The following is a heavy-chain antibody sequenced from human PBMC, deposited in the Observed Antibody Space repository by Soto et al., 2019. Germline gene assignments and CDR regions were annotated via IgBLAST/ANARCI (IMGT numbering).Heavy chain of an antibody. CDR3: TPLALKYNSDWYEFSD. Sequence: EGQLLESGGGLVKPGGSLRLSCAASGFTFSNVWMNWVRQAPGKGLEWVGRIKSKLDGETIDYSAPVKCRFTNSRDDSKNKLYLQINSLKTEDTGVYYCTPLALKYNSDWYEFSDWGQGTLVTVSS. CDR2: IKSKLDGETI. J-gene: IGHJ4*02. D-gene: IGHD6-19*01. CDR1: GFTFSNVW. V-gene: IGHV3-15*07.